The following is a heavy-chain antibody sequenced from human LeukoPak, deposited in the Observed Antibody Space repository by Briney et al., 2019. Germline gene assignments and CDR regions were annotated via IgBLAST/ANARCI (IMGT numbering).Heavy chain of an antibody. CDR2: ISGSGGST. Sequence: GGSLRLSCAASGFTFSSYAMSWVRQAPGKGLEWVSAISGSGGSTYYADSVKGRFTISRDNSKNTLYLQMNSLRAEDTAVYYCARDKYYDFWSGSSDAFDIWGQGTMVTVSS. CDR3: ARDKYYDFWSGSSDAFDI. V-gene: IGHV3-23*01. CDR1: GFTFSSYA. J-gene: IGHJ3*02. D-gene: IGHD3-3*01.